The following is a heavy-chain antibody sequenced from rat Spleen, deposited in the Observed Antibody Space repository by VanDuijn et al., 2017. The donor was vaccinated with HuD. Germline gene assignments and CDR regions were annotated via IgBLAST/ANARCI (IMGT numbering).Heavy chain of an antibody. J-gene: IGHJ2*01. D-gene: IGHD1-9*01. Sequence: STGGGNTYYRDSVKGRFTISRDNAKSTLYLQMDSLRSEDTATYYCARRGYYGYNYFDYWGQGVMVTVSS. CDR2: STGGGNT. V-gene: IGHV5-25*01. CDR3: ARRGYYGYNYFDY.